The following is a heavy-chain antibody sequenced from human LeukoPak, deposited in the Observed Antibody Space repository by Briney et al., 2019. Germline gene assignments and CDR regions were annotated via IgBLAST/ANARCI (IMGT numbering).Heavy chain of an antibody. CDR3: ARDRGDPNWFDP. CDR2: INHSGST. J-gene: IGHJ5*02. CDR1: GGSFSGYY. D-gene: IGHD3-10*01. Sequence: TSETLSLTCAVYGGSFSGYYWSWIRQPPGKGLEWIGEINHSGSTNYNPSLKSRVTISVDTSKNQFSLKLRSVTAADTAVYYCARDRGDPNWFDPWGQGTLVTVSS. V-gene: IGHV4-34*01.